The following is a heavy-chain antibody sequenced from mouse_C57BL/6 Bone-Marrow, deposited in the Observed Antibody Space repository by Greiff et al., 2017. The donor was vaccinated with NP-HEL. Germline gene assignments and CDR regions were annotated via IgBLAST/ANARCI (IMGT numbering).Heavy chain of an antibody. CDR1: GYTFTSYW. D-gene: IGHD1-1*01. CDR3: ARRVVPYAMDY. CDR2: IHPNSGST. V-gene: IGHV1-64*01. Sequence: QVQLQQPGAELVKPGASVKLSCKASGYTFTSYWMHWVKQRPGQGLEWIGMIHPNSGSTNYNEKFKSKATLTVDKSSSTAYMHLSSLTSEDSSVYYCARRVVPYAMDYWGQGTSVTVSS. J-gene: IGHJ4*01.